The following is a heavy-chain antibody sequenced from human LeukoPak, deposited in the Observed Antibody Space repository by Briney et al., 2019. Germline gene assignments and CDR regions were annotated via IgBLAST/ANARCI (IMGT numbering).Heavy chain of an antibody. D-gene: IGHD3-10*01. CDR3: ARDSGNYYGSGSADY. CDR1: GFTFSSYE. V-gene: IGHV3-48*03. CDR2: ISSSGSTI. Sequence: PGGSLRLSCAASGFTFSSYEMNWVRQAPGKGLEWVSYISSSGSTIYYADSVKGRFTISRDNAKNSLYLQMNSLRAEDTPVYYCARDSGNYYGSGSADYWGQGTLVTVSP. J-gene: IGHJ4*02.